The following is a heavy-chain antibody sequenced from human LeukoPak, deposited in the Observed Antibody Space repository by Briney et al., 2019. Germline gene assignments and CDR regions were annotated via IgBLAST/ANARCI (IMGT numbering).Heavy chain of an antibody. D-gene: IGHD3-22*01. V-gene: IGHV4-34*12. CDR2: IIHSGST. CDR3: ARQGLPNYYDSSGYLGY. J-gene: IGHJ4*02. CDR1: GGSLSGYY. Sequence: PSETLSLTCAVYGGSLSGYYWTWIRQPPGKGLEWIGEIIHSGSTNYNPSLKSRVTISIDTSKNRFSLKLSSVTAADTAVYYCARQGLPNYYDSSGYLGYWGQGTLVTVSS.